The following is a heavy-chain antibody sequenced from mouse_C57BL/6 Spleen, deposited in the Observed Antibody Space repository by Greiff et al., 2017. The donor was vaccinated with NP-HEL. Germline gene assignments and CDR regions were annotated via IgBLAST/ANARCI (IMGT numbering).Heavy chain of an antibody. CDR3: ASLDGYYEDY. CDR1: GYTFTSYT. Sequence: VQLQQSGAELARPGASVKMSCKASGYTFTSYTMHWVKQRPGQGLEWIGYINPSSGYTKYNQKFKDKATLTADKSSSTAYMQLSSLTSEDSAVYYCASLDGYYEDYWGQGTTLTVSS. CDR2: INPSSGYT. D-gene: IGHD2-3*01. V-gene: IGHV1-4*01. J-gene: IGHJ2*01.